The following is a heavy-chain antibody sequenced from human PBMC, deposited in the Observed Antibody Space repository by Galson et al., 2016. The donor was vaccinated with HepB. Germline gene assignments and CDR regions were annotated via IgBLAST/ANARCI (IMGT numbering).Heavy chain of an antibody. D-gene: IGHD4-23*01. Sequence: SVKVSCKVSGHTFIELSMHWVRQAPGKGLEWMGGFDPKDGETIYAQKFQGRVTMTEDTATDTAYMELSTLRSEDTAVYYCLTGDYGGNSEYDYGMDVWGQGTTVTVS. J-gene: IGHJ6*02. CDR2: FDPKDGET. CDR1: GHTFIELS. CDR3: LTGDYGGNSEYDYGMDV. V-gene: IGHV1-24*01.